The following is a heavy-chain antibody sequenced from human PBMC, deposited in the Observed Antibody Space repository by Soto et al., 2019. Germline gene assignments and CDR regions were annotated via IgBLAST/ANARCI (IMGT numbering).Heavy chain of an antibody. Sequence: SETLSLTCAVYGGSFSGYYWSWIRQPPGKGLEWIGGINHSGSTNYNPSLKSRVTISVDTSKNQFSLKLSSVTAADTAVYYCAKTQCGRLWDNSVFWGQGTMGTLSS. CDR3: AKTQCGRLWDNSVF. D-gene: IGHD1-20*01. CDR1: GGSFSGYY. CDR2: INHSGST. V-gene: IGHV4-34*01. J-gene: IGHJ4*02.